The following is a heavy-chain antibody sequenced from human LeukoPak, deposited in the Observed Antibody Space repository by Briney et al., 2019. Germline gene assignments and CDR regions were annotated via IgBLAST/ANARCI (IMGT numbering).Heavy chain of an antibody. CDR3: ARDHGYVGVFRDP. J-gene: IGHJ5*02. CDR2: IYYSGST. Sequence: SQTLSLTCTVSGGSISIYYWSWIRQFPGKGLEWIGYIYYSGSTNYNPSLKSRVTISVDTSKNQLSLKLSSVTAADTAVYYCARDHGYVGVFRDPWGQGTLVTVSS. V-gene: IGHV4-59*01. CDR1: GGSISIYY. D-gene: IGHD3-16*01.